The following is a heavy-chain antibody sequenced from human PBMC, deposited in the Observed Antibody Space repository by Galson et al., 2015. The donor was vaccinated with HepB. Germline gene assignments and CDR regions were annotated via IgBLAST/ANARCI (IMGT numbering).Heavy chain of an antibody. D-gene: IGHD6-19*01. CDR1: GGSISSYY. Sequence: ETLSLTCTVSGGSISSYYWSWIRQPPGKGLEWIRYIYYSGSTNYNPSLKSRVTISVDTSKNQFSLKLSSVTAADTAVYYCARYKRSGWYGVYYYGMDVWGQGTTVTVSS. CDR3: ARYKRSGWYGVYYYGMDV. CDR2: IYYSGST. J-gene: IGHJ6*02. V-gene: IGHV4-59*08.